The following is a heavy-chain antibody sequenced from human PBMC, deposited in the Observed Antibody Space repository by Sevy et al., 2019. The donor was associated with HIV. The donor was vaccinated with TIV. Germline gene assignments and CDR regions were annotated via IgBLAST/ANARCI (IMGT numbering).Heavy chain of an antibody. CDR3: ARDASGGSGSYLDY. CDR2: ISYDGSNK. V-gene: IGHV3-30-3*01. CDR1: GFTFSSYA. Sequence: GGSLRLSCAASGFTFSSYAMHWVRQAPGKGLEWVAVISYDGSNKYYADSVKGRLTISRDNSKNTLYLQMNSLRAEDTAVYYCARDASGGSGSYLDYWGQGTLVTVSS. J-gene: IGHJ4*02. D-gene: IGHD3-10*01.